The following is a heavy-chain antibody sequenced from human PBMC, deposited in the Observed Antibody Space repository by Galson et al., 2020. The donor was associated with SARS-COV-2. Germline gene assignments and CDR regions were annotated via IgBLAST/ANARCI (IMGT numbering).Heavy chain of an antibody. CDR1: GYTFSDYW. D-gene: IGHD6-6*01. CDR3: ARAPTSISNPFYFDS. Sequence: HGESLKISCKGSGYTFSDYWIGWVRPVPGKGLEWMGIIYPGDSDTRYSPSFQGQVPISADGSTRTSYLQWTSLKASDSAMYFCARAPTSISNPFYFDSWGQGTRVSVSS. CDR2: IYPGDSDT. J-gene: IGHJ4*02. V-gene: IGHV5-51*01.